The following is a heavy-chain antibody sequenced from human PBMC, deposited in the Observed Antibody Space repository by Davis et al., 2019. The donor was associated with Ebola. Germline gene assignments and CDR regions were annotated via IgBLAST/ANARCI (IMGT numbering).Heavy chain of an antibody. D-gene: IGHD3-10*01. J-gene: IGHJ4*02. V-gene: IGHV3-30*02. CDR1: GFSFSDSW. Sequence: GESLKISCAASGFSFSDSWMHWVRQAPGKGLEWVAVIGYDGSDKNYADSVKGRFTISRDNSKNTVYLQMNSLRTEDTAVYHCAKGSAYYGSGRDEDYYDYWGQGTLVTDSS. CDR3: AKGSAYYGSGRDEDYYDY. CDR2: IGYDGSDK.